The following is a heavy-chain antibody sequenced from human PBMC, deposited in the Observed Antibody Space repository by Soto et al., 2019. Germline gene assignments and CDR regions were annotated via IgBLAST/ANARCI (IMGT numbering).Heavy chain of an antibody. D-gene: IGHD2-15*01. CDR2: TYYRSKWYN. CDR1: GDSVSSNSVA. CDR3: VRGYCPGGSCELGPAFDY. Sequence: SQTLSLTCAISGDSVSSNSVAWNWIRQSPSRGLEWLGRTYYRSKWYNDYAVSVTSRMTINADTSKNQFSMQLKSVTPEDTAVYYCVRGYCPGGSCELGPAFDYWGRGTLVTVSS. J-gene: IGHJ4*02. V-gene: IGHV6-1*01.